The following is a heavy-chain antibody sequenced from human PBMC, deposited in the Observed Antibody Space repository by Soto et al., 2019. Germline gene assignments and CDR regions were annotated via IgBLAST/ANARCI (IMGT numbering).Heavy chain of an antibody. J-gene: IGHJ4*02. D-gene: IGHD2-8*02. CDR3: AYSRAAMAAPLTHCPAGVCFRACFIY. CDR2: VYRDNDK. Sequence: QITLKESGPTLVKPTQTLTLTGTFSGFSFDTSGVGVGWIRQPPGKALEWLALVYRDNDKRYNPSLRSRLTITRATSKDEVALTLTNMTRVDTATYQCAYSRAAMAAPLTHCPAGVCFRACFIYWGQGILVTVSS. CDR1: GFSFDTSGVG. V-gene: IGHV2-5*02.